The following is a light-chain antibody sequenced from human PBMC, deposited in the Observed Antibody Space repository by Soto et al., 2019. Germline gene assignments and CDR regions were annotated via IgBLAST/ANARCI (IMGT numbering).Light chain of an antibody. CDR3: SSYASNSTLNYV. CDR2: EVS. J-gene: IGLJ1*01. V-gene: IGLV2-14*01. CDR1: SSDVGGYNY. Sequence: QSVLTQPASVSGSPGQSITISCTGTSSDVGGYNYVSWYQQHPGKAPKLMIYEVSNRPSGVSNRFSGSKSGNTASLTISGLQAEDEADYYCSSYASNSTLNYVFGTGTKVTVL.